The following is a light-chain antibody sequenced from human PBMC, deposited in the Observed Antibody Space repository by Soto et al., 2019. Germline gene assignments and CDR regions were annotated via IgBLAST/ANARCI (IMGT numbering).Light chain of an antibody. Sequence: EIVLTQSPATLSLSPGERATLSCRASQGVSSHLAWYQHKPCQAPRLLIYDASSMDTGVPARFSGSGSGTDFTLTISSLESEDVAVYYCQQRRNWPSTFGKGTRLPIK. CDR3: QQRRNWPST. CDR1: QGVSSH. V-gene: IGKV3-11*01. CDR2: DAS. J-gene: IGKJ5*01.